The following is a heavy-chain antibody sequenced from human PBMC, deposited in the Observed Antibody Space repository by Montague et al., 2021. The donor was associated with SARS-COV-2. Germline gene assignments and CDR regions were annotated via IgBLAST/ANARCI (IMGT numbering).Heavy chain of an antibody. CDR3: ASHCGGGRCYFGMDV. J-gene: IGHJ6*02. D-gene: IGHD2-15*01. V-gene: IGHV4-34*01. CDR1: GGSFSSY. CDR2: ISHGGGT. Sequence: SETLSLTCDVYGGSFSSYWSWIRQPPGRGLEWVGQISHGGGTNYNPSLKSRVTILVDTSKNQVSLKLSSVTAADTAVYYCASHCGGGRCYFGMDVWGQGTTVTVSS.